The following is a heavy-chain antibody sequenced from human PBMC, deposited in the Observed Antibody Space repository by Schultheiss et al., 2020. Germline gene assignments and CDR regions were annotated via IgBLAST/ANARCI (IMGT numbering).Heavy chain of an antibody. V-gene: IGHV1-2*06. J-gene: IGHJ4*02. CDR1: GYTFTGYY. CDR3: ARVRSSYGDY. Sequence: ASVKVSCKASGYTFTGYYMHWVRQAPGQGLEWIGRINPNSGGTNYAQKFQGRVTMTRDTSISTAYMELSRLRSDDTAVYYCARVRSSYGDYWGQGTLVTVYS. D-gene: IGHD6-6*01. CDR2: INPNSGGT.